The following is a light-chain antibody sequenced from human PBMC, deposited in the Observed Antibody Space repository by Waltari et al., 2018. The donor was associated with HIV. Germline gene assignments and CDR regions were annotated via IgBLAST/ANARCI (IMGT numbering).Light chain of an antibody. Sequence: EIVLTQSPATLDLSPGERATLPCRASQNVDSTFLAWYRHKPGQAPSLLIFGASRRATGIPDRFSGGGSGTDFTLTISRLDPEDSAVYYCQQYTSTPPTFGRGTKVEI. J-gene: IGKJ1*01. V-gene: IGKV3-20*01. CDR1: QNVDSTF. CDR2: GAS. CDR3: QQYTSTPPT.